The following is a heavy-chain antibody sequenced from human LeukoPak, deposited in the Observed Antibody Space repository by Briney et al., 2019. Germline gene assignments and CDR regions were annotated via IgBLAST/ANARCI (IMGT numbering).Heavy chain of an antibody. CDR3: ARHVVIGIPALYF. CDR2: ISGPGETT. CDR1: GVTFSIYV. D-gene: IGHD2-21*01. Sequence: GGSLRLSCVVSGVTFSIYVMRWARQAPGKGLEWVSVISGPGETTYYADSVKGRFTISRDNSMNMLYLQMNSLRAEDTALYYCARHVVIGIPALYFWGQGTLVTVSS. J-gene: IGHJ3*01. V-gene: IGHV3-23*01.